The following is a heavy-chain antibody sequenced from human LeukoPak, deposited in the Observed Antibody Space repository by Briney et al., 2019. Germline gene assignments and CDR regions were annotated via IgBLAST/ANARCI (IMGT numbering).Heavy chain of an antibody. D-gene: IGHD4-17*01. CDR3: ARDYNDYGDSRFDY. CDR2: ILYDGSNK. V-gene: IGHV3-33*01. J-gene: IGHJ4*02. CDR1: GVTSSSYG. Sequence: PRGSPRLSCAASGVTSSSYGMHWVRHAPDKRLEWVAVILYDGSNKYYVDSVQGRFTISRDNSKNTLYLQMSSLRAEDTAVYYCARDYNDYGDSRFDYLGQGNPGHRLL.